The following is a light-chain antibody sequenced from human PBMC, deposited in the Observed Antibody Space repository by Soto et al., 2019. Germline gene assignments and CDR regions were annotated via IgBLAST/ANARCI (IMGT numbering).Light chain of an antibody. CDR2: DVS. CDR1: SSDIGGHNY. J-gene: IGLJ1*01. Sequence: QSAPTQPASVSGSPGQSITIPCTGTSSDIGGHNYVSWYQQHPGKAPKLMIYDVSNRPSGVSNRFSGSKSGNTASLTISGLQAEDEADYYCSSYTSSSTLEVFGTGTKLTVL. CDR3: SSYTSSSTLEV. V-gene: IGLV2-14*03.